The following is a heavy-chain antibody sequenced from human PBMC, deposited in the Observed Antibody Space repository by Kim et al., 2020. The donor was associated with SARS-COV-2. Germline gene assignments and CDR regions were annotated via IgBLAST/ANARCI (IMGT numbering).Heavy chain of an antibody. CDR3: VRGFDY. Sequence: SETLSLTCTVTGGSISSYYWSWIRQPPGKGLEWIGYIYYSGSTNYNPSLKSRVTISVDTSKNQFSLKLSSVTAADTAVYYCVRGFDYWGQGTLVTVSS. CDR1: GGSISSYY. CDR2: IYYSGST. V-gene: IGHV4-59*01. J-gene: IGHJ4*02.